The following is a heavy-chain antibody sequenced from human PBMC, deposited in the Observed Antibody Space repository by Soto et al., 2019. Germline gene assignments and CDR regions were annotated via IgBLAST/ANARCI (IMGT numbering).Heavy chain of an antibody. CDR1: GYSFSYYW. CDR3: ATQEGSFEWGA. CDR2: IYHNDPDT. J-gene: IGHJ4*03. D-gene: IGHD1-26*01. V-gene: IGHV5-51*01. Sequence: GESLKFSCEASGYSFSYYWIGWVRQIPGKRLGWMGRIYHNDPDTRDSPTVQGQVIMSADKSISSAYLQGSNLKATDTAIYYCATQEGSFEWGAWGQGTPVTVSS.